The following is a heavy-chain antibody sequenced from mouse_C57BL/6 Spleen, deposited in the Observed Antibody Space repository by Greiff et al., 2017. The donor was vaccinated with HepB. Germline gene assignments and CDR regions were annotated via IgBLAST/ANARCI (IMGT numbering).Heavy chain of an antibody. V-gene: IGHV10-1*01. D-gene: IGHD4-1*01. CDR2: IRSKSNNYAT. CDR3: VRQNWLYAMDY. J-gene: IGHJ4*01. Sequence: EVQLVESGGGLVQPKGSLKLSCAASGFSFNTYAMNWVRQAPGKGLEWVARIRSKSNNYATYYADSVKDRFTISRDDSESMLYLQMNNLKTEDTAMYYCVRQNWLYAMDYWGQGTSVTVSS. CDR1: GFSFNTYA.